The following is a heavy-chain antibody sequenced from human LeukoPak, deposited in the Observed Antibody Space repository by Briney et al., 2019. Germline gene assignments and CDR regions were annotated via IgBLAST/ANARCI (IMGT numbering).Heavy chain of an antibody. CDR2: INHSGST. CDR3: ARGAYCSSTSCYGSWFDP. CDR1: GGSFSGYS. D-gene: IGHD2-2*01. J-gene: IGHJ5*02. Sequence: PSETLSLTCAVYGGSFSGYSWSWIRQPPGKGLEWIGEINHSGSTNYNPSLKSRVTISVDTTKNQFSLKLSSVTAADTAVYYCARGAYCSSTSCYGSWFDPWGQGTLVTVSS. V-gene: IGHV4-34*01.